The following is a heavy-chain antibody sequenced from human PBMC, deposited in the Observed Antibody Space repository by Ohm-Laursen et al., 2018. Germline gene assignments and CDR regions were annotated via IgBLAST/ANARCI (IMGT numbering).Heavy chain of an antibody. CDR2: INHSGST. CDR3: ARSTGKKTYYYDSSGRFDY. J-gene: IGHJ4*02. Sequence: LSCAASGFTFSNYEMNWVRQPPGKGLEWIGEINHSGSTNYNPSLKSRVTISVDTSKNQFSLKLSSVTAADTAVYYCARSTGKKTYYYDSSGRFDYWGQGTLVTVSS. CDR1: GFTFSNYE. D-gene: IGHD3-22*01. V-gene: IGHV4-34*01.